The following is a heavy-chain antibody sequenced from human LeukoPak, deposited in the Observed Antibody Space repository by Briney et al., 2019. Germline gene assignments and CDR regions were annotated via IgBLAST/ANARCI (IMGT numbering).Heavy chain of an antibody. CDR1: GFTFSSYS. D-gene: IGHD3-3*01. Sequence: PGGSLRLSCAASGFTFSSYSKNWVRQAPGKGLEWVSSISSSSSYIYYADSVKGRFTISRDNAKNSLYLQMNSLRAEDTAVYYCARDGCAIFGVGHDYWGQGTLVTVSS. CDR2: ISSSSSYI. V-gene: IGHV3-21*01. J-gene: IGHJ4*02. CDR3: ARDGCAIFGVGHDY.